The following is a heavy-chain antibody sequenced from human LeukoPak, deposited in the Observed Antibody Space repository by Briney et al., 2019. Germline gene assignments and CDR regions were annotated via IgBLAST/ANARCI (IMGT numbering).Heavy chain of an antibody. Sequence: PSETLSLTCAVYGGSFSGYYWSWIRQPPGKGLEWIGEINHSGSTNYNPSLKSRVTISVDTSKNQFSLKLSSVTAADTAVYYCARDGGAARPWFDPWGQGTLVTVSS. J-gene: IGHJ5*02. CDR1: GGSFSGYY. CDR2: INHSGST. CDR3: ARDGGAARPWFDP. D-gene: IGHD6-6*01. V-gene: IGHV4-34*01.